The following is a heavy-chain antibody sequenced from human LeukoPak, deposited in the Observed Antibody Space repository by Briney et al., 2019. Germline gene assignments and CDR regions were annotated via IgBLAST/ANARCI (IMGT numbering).Heavy chain of an antibody. Sequence: SETLSLTCPVSGGSISRYYWSWLRQPPGKGLAWIGYICYSGISNYNPSLKSPVTISVDTSKHQFSLKLSSVTAADTAVYYCARYGYSYGYGWAAFDIWGQGTMVTVSS. CDR3: ARYGYSYGYGWAAFDI. CDR1: GGSISRYY. V-gene: IGHV4-59*08. J-gene: IGHJ3*02. CDR2: ICYSGIS. D-gene: IGHD5-18*01.